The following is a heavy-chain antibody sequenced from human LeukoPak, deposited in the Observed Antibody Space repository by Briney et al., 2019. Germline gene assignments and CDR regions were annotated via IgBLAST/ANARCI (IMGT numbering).Heavy chain of an antibody. Sequence: GGSLRLSCAASGFTVTSNYMSWVRQAPGKWLEWVSIIYSGGGAYYADSVKGRFTISRDNSRNTLFLQMNSLRAEDTAMYYCARVFPPNWFDPWGQGTLVTVSS. V-gene: IGHV3-66*01. CDR1: GFTVTSNY. J-gene: IGHJ5*02. CDR2: IYSGGGA. CDR3: ARVFPPNWFDP. D-gene: IGHD3-10*02.